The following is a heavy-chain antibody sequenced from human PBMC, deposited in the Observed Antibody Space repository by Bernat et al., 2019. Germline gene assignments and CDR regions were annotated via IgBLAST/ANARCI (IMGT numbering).Heavy chain of an antibody. J-gene: IGHJ4*02. CDR3: ARVGYDVWSGYSRVPYFDY. Sequence: EVQLVESGGGLVQPGGSLRLSCAASGFTFSSYSMNWVRQAPGKGLEWVSYISSSSSTIYYADSVKGRFTISRDNAKNSLYLQMNSLRAEDTAVYYCARVGYDVWSGYSRVPYFDYWGQGTLVTVSS. V-gene: IGHV3-48*01. CDR2: ISSSSSTI. CDR1: GFTFSSYS. D-gene: IGHD3-3*01.